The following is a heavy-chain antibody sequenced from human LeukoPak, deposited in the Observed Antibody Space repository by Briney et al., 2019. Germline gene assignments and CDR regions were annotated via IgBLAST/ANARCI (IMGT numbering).Heavy chain of an antibody. CDR3: VRGDRYFFDY. D-gene: IGHD1-14*01. V-gene: IGHV3-48*03. J-gene: IGHJ4*02. CDR1: GFMFSSYE. CDR2: IGNTGRTI. Sequence: GGSLRLSCAASGFMFSSYEMNWVRQAPGRGLEWVSYIGNTGRTIYYVDSVKGRFTVSRDNAKNSLYLQMNGLRAEDTAIYYCVRGDRYFFDYWGQGTLVTVSS.